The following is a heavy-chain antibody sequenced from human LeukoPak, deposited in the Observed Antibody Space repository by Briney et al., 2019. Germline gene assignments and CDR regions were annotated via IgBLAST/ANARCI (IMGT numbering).Heavy chain of an antibody. V-gene: IGHV3-21*01. CDR3: AKVGEVSKYTVPTGYYYYMAV. CDR2: ISGSSSYI. D-gene: IGHD4-17*01. CDR1: AFTFSGYT. Sequence: GGSLRLSCAASAFTFSGYTMNWVRQAPGKGLEWVSSISGSSSYIYYADSLKGRFIISRDNAKNSLYLQMNSLRAEDTAVYYCAKVGEVSKYTVPTGYYYYMAVWGKGTPVTVSS. J-gene: IGHJ6*03.